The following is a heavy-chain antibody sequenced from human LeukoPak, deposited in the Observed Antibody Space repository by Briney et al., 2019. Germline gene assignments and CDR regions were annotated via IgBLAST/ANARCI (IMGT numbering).Heavy chain of an antibody. D-gene: IGHD3-9*01. V-gene: IGHV4-39*01. J-gene: IGHJ4*02. CDR1: GGSISSSSYY. Sequence: SETLSLTCTVSGGSISSSSYYWGWIRQPPGKGLEWIGSIYYSGSTYYNPSLKSRVTISVDTSKNQFSLKLSSVTAADTAVYYCARSLALGYFDLIYYFDYWGQGTLVT. CDR3: ARSLALGYFDLIYYFDY. CDR2: IYYSGST.